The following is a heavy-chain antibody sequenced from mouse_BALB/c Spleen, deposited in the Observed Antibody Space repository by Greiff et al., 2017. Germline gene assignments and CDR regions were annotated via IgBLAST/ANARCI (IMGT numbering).Heavy chain of an antibody. CDR3: ARRAYYYGSSYVYYFDY. CDR2: ISYSGST. J-gene: IGHJ2*01. D-gene: IGHD1-1*01. Sequence: VQLKQSGPGLVKPSQSLSLTCTVTGYSITSDYAWNWIRQFPGNKLEWMGYISYSGSTSYNPSLKSRISITRDTSKNQFFLQLNSVTTEDTATYYCARRAYYYGSSYVYYFDYWGQGTTLTVSS. CDR1: GYSITSDYA. V-gene: IGHV3-2*02.